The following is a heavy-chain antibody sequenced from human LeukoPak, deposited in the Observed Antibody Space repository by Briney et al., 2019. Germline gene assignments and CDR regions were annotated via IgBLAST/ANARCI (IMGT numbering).Heavy chain of an antibody. CDR2: IYYSGST. Sequence: RPSETLSLTCTVSGGSISSYYWSWIRQPPGKGLEWIGYIYYSGSTNYNPSLKSRVTISVDTSKNQFSLKLSSVTAADTAVYYCARVSPDYYYYYGMDVWGQGTTVTVSS. CDR1: GGSISSYY. J-gene: IGHJ6*02. V-gene: IGHV4-59*01. CDR3: ARVSPDYYYYYGMDV.